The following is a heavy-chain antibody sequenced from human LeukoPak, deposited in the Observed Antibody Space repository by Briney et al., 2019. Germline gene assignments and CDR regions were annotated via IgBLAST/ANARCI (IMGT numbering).Heavy chain of an antibody. Sequence: NPSETLSLTCTVSGGSISSYYWSWIRQPPGKGLEWIGYIYYSGSTNYNPSLKSRVTISVDTSKNQFSLRLTSVTAADTAVYYCAREGLGETYFEYWGRGILVTVSS. CDR3: AREGLGETYFEY. V-gene: IGHV4-59*12. CDR2: IYYSGST. D-gene: IGHD2-15*01. CDR1: GGSISSYY. J-gene: IGHJ4*02.